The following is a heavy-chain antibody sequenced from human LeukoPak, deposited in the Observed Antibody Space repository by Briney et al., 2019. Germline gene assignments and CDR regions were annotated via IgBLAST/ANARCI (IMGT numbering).Heavy chain of an antibody. J-gene: IGHJ6*02. CDR3: ARCPGQYQLLYRRCYYYGMDV. CDR2: MNPNSGNT. Sequence: ASVKVSCKASGYTFTSYDINWVRQATGQGLEWMGWMNPNSGNTGYALKFQGRVTMNRNTSISTAYMELSSLRSEDTAVYYCARCPGQYQLLYRRCYYYGMDVWGQGTTVTVSS. CDR1: GYTFTSYD. V-gene: IGHV1-8*01. D-gene: IGHD2-2*02.